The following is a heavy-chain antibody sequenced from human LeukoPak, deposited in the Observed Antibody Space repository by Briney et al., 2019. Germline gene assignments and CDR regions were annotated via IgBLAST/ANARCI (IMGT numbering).Heavy chain of an antibody. V-gene: IGHV3-30*02. CDR2: IRYDGSNK. CDR1: GFTFSSYG. J-gene: IGHJ4*02. Sequence: QTGGSLRLSCAASGFTFSSYGMHWVRQAPGKGLEWVAFIRYDGSNKYYADSVKGRFTISRDNAKNSLYLQMNSLRAEDMAVYYCARGSGWYLSYVDYWGQGTLVTVSS. CDR3: ARGSGWYLSYVDY. D-gene: IGHD6-19*01.